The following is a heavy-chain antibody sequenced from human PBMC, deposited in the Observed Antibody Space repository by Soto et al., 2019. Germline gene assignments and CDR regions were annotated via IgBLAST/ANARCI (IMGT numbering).Heavy chain of an antibody. CDR3: ARSTISVTGFDP. CDR2: IYYSGST. CDR1: GGSVSSGSYY. V-gene: IGHV4-61*01. Sequence: LSLTCTVSGGSVSSGSYYWSWIRQPPGKGLEWIGYIYYSGSTNYNPSLKSRVTISVDTSKNQFSLKLSSVTAADTAVYYCARSTISVTGFDPWGQGTLVTVSS. D-gene: IGHD3-3*01. J-gene: IGHJ5*02.